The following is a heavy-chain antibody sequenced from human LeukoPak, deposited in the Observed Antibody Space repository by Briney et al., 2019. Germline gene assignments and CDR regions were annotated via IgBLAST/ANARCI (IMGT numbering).Heavy chain of an antibody. Sequence: ASVKVSCKASGGTFSSYAISWVRQAPGQGLEWMGRIIPILGIANYAQKFQGRVTITADKSTSTAYMELSSLRSEDTAVYYCARVGSGYYYADYWGQGTLVTVSS. D-gene: IGHD3-22*01. CDR1: GGTFSSYA. J-gene: IGHJ4*02. CDR3: ARVGSGYYYADY. CDR2: IIPILGIA. V-gene: IGHV1-69*04.